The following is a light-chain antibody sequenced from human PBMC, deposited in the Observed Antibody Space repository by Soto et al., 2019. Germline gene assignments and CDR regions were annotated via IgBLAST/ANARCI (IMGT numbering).Light chain of an antibody. Sequence: EIVFTRSPCTLSLSPGERATLSCRASQSVSSSYLAWYQQKPGQAPRLLIYGASSRATGIPDRFSGSGSGTDFTLTISRLEPEDFAVYYCHQRQSWPRTFGQGTKVDIK. J-gene: IGKJ1*01. CDR3: HQRQSWPRT. CDR2: GAS. V-gene: IGKV3-20*01. CDR1: QSVSSSY.